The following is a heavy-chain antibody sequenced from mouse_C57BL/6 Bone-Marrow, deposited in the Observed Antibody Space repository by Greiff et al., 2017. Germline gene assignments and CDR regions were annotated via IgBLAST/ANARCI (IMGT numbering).Heavy chain of an antibody. Sequence: VKLQESGPELVKPGASVKISCKASGYAFSSSWMNWVKQRPGKGLEWIGRICPGDGDTNYNGKFKGKATLTADKSSSTAYMQLSSLTSEDSAVYFCARGGVITTNWYFDVWGTGTTVTGSS. CDR1: GYAFSSSW. CDR2: ICPGDGDT. D-gene: IGHD1-1*01. J-gene: IGHJ1*03. V-gene: IGHV1-82*01. CDR3: ARGGVITTNWYFDV.